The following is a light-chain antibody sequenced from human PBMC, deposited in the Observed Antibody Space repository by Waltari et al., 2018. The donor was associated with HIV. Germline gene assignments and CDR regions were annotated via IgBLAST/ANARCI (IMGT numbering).Light chain of an antibody. CDR3: CSYTSSSAYVI. J-gene: IGLJ2*01. Sequence: QSAPTQPASVSGSPGQSITISCTGTSSDVGIYNLVSWYQQYPGKAPKLMIYQVSERPSCVSPRFSGSKSGNTASLTISGLQAEDEADYYCCSYTSSSAYVIFGGGTKLIVL. CDR2: QVS. V-gene: IGLV2-23*02. CDR1: SSDVGIYNL.